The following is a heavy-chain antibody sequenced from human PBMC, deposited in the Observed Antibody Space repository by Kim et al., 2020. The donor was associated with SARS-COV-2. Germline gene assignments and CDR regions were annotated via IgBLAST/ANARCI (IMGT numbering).Heavy chain of an antibody. Sequence: VKGRFTISRDNAKNSLYLQMNRLRAEDTAVYYCARVWFGELFYYYGMDVWGQGTTVTVSS. J-gene: IGHJ6*02. V-gene: IGHV3-21*01. D-gene: IGHD3-10*01. CDR3: ARVWFGELFYYYGMDV.